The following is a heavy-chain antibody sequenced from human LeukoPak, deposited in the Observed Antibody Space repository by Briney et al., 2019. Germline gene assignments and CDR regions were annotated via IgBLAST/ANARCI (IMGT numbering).Heavy chain of an antibody. J-gene: IGHJ2*01. CDR3: ARDRTEHYYDSSGYYLRYFDL. CDR2: IYYSGST. Sequence: SETLSLTCTVSGGSISSYYWSWIRQPPGKGLEWIGYIYYSGSTNYNPSLKSRVTISVDTSKNQFSLKLSFVTAADTAVYYCARDRTEHYYDSSGYYLRYFDLWGRGTLVTVSS. D-gene: IGHD3-22*01. CDR1: GGSISSYY. V-gene: IGHV4-59*01.